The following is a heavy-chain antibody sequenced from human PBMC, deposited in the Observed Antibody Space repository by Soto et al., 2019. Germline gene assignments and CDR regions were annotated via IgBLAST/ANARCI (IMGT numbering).Heavy chain of an antibody. CDR1: GFSFSTYG. CDR3: AKDMRGSGSYYIYGMDV. CDR2: ISNDGSNK. Sequence: GGSLRLSCAASGFSFSTYGMHWVRQAPGKGLEWVAFISNDGSNKYYADSVKGRFTISRDNSKNTLYLQMNSLRAEDTAVYYCAKDMRGSGSYYIYGMDVWGQGTTVTVSS. D-gene: IGHD3-10*01. J-gene: IGHJ6*02. V-gene: IGHV3-30*18.